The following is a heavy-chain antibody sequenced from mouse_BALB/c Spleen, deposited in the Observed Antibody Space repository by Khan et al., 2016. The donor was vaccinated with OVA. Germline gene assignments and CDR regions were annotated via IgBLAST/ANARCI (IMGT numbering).Heavy chain of an antibody. CDR3: ASDSNFDY. Sequence: EVQRVESGGGLVQPGGSRKLSCAASGFTFSRFGMHWVRQAPEKGLEWVAYISSGSSTIYYADTVTGRFTISRDHPKTTLLLQMTSIRSEATAMYYCASDSNFDYWGQGTTLTVSS. D-gene: IGHD2-4*01. V-gene: IGHV5-17*02. J-gene: IGHJ2*01. CDR2: ISSGSSTI. CDR1: GFTFSRFG.